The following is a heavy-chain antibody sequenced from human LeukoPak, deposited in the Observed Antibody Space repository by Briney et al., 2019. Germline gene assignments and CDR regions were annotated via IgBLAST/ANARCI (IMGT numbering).Heavy chain of an antibody. D-gene: IGHD2-15*01. Sequence: GGSLRLSCAASGFTFSSYAMSWVRQAPGRGLEWVSAISGSGGSTYYADSVKGRFTISRDNSKNTLYLQMNSLRAEDAAVYYCAKDGVSIVVVVAATDAFDIWGQGTMVTVSS. CDR2: ISGSGGST. J-gene: IGHJ3*02. CDR3: AKDGVSIVVVVAATDAFDI. V-gene: IGHV3-23*01. CDR1: GFTFSSYA.